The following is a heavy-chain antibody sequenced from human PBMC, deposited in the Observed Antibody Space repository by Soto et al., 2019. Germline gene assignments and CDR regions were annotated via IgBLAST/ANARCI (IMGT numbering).Heavy chain of an antibody. J-gene: IGHJ5*02. CDR2: INHRGRT. CDR1: GGSFSGNH. V-gene: IGHV4-34*01. CDR3: ARGRRIYGSGFYWFDP. D-gene: IGHD3-10*01. Sequence: SQTLSLPFSLYGGSFSGNHWSWIRQPPRRGLEWIGEINHRGRTNYNPSLKSRVTISVDTSKDQFSLKLSSVTAADTAVYYCARGRRIYGSGFYWFDPWGQGTLVSVSS.